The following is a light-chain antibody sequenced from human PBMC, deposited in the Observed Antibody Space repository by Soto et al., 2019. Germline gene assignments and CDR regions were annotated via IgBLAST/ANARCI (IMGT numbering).Light chain of an antibody. J-gene: IGKJ1*01. CDR2: GAS. Sequence: EILLTQSPGTLSLSPGERSTLSCRASQSVTSNYLAWYQQKPGQAPRLLIFGASIRDTGIPDRFSGSGSGTDFTLTISRLEPEDFAVYYCQQYGSSPGTFGQGAKVDIK. V-gene: IGKV3-20*01. CDR3: QQYGSSPGT. CDR1: QSVTSNY.